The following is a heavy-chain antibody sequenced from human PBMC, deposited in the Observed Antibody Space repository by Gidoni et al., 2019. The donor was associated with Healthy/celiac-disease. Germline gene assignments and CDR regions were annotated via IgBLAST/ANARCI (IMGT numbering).Heavy chain of an antibody. CDR3: AKAFYDSSGYWDY. V-gene: IGHV3-23*01. CDR2: ISGSGGST. CDR1: GFTFSSYA. J-gene: IGHJ4*02. Sequence: EVQLLASGGGLVQPGGSLRRSCAASGFTFSSYAMSWVRQAPGKGLEWVSAISGSGGSTYYADSVKGRFTISRDNSKNTLYLQMNSLRAEDTAVYYCAKAFYDSSGYWDYWGQGTLVTVSS. D-gene: IGHD3-22*01.